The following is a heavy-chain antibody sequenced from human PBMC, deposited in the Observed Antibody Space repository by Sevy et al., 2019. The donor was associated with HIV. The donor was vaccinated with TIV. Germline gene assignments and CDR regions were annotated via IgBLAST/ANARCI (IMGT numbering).Heavy chain of an antibody. CDR2: ISYDGSNK. CDR3: ARDLSTMIAYFDY. J-gene: IGHJ4*02. Sequence: GGSLRLSSAASGFTFSSYAMHWVRQAPGKGLEWVAVISYDGSNKYYADSVKGRFTISRDNSKNTLYLQMNSLRAEDTAVYYCARDLSTMIAYFDYWGQGTLVTVSS. V-gene: IGHV3-30-3*01. CDR1: GFTFSSYA. D-gene: IGHD3-22*01.